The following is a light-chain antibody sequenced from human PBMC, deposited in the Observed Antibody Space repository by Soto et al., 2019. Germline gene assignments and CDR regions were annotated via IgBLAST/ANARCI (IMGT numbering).Light chain of an antibody. CDR3: QQYGGSPRT. Sequence: EIVLTQSPGTLSLSPGERATLSCRASHTISSSYLAWYQQKPGQAPRLLIHGASNRATGIPDRFSGSGSGTDFTLTISRLEPEDFAVYYCQQYGGSPRTFGQGTKVDIK. J-gene: IGKJ1*01. CDR2: GAS. V-gene: IGKV3-20*01. CDR1: HTISSSY.